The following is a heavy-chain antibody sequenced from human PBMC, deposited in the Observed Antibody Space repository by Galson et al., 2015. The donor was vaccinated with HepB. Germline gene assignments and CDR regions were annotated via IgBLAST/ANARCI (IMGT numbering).Heavy chain of an antibody. J-gene: IGHJ4*02. V-gene: IGHV3-33*01. CDR3: ARDSPLVPAAIGSVIDY. D-gene: IGHD2-2*02. Sequence: SLRLSCAASGFTFSSYGMHWVRQAPGKGLEWVAVIWYDGSNKYYADSVKGRFTISRDNSKNTLYLQMNSLRAEDTAVYYCARDSPLVPAAIGSVIDYWGQGTLVTVSS. CDR1: GFTFSSYG. CDR2: IWYDGSNK.